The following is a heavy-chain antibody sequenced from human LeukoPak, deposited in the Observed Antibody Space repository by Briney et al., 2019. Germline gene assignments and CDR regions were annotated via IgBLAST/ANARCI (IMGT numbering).Heavy chain of an antibody. CDR1: GFTFDDYA. CDR2: ISGDGGST. V-gene: IGHV3-43*02. CDR3: AKDILYDILTGYYPSYGMDV. D-gene: IGHD3-9*01. J-gene: IGHJ6*02. Sequence: GRSLRLSCAASGFTFDDYAMHWVRQAPGKGLEWVSLISGDGGSTYYADSVKGRFTISRDNSKNSLYLQTNSLRTEDTALYYCAKDILYDILTGYYPSYGMDVWGQGTTVTVSS.